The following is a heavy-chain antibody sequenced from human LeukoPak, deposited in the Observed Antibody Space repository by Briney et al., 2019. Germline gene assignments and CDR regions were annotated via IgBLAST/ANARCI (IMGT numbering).Heavy chain of an antibody. CDR1: GYSFNDKY. CDR3: ARAGGRSWFDP. V-gene: IGHV1-2*02. J-gene: IGHJ5*02. CDR2: INPNSGGT. Sequence: ASVKVSCKASGYSFNDKYLHWVRQAPGQGLEWMGSINPNSGGTNYAQKFQGRVTMTTNTSMSTAYMELSRLTSDDTAVYYCARAGGRSWFDPWGQGTLVTVSS.